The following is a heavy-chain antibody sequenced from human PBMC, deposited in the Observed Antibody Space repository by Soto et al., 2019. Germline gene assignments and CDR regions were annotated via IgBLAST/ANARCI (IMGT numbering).Heavy chain of an antibody. Sequence: QTLSLTCAISGDSVSSNSAAWNWIRQSPSRGLEWLGRTYYRSKWYNDYAVSVKSRITINPDTSKNQFPLQLNSVTPEDTAVYYCARGLSSGRNNWFDPWGQGTLVTVSS. V-gene: IGHV6-1*01. CDR2: TYYRSKWYN. CDR3: ARGLSSGRNNWFDP. D-gene: IGHD6-19*01. CDR1: GDSVSSNSAA. J-gene: IGHJ5*02.